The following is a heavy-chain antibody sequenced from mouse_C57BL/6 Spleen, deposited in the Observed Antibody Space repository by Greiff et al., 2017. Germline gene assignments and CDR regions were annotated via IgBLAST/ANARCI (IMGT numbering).Heavy chain of an antibody. D-gene: IGHD2-2*01. CDR3: ARSISRVTTYYFDY. J-gene: IGHJ2*01. Sequence: VQLQQPGAELVMPGASVKLSCKASGYTFTSYWMHWVKQRPGQGLEWIGEIDPSDSYTNYNQKFKGKSTLTVDKSSSTAYMQLSSLTSEDSAVYYCARSISRVTTYYFDYWGQGTTLTVSS. CDR2: IDPSDSYT. CDR1: GYTFTSYW. V-gene: IGHV1-69*01.